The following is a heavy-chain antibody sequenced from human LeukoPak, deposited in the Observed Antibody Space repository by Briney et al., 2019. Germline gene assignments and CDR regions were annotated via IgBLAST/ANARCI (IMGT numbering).Heavy chain of an antibody. CDR2: IGTIISTT. Sequence: GGSLRLSCAASGFTFGSYELNWVRQAPGKGLEWVAYIGTIISTTYYADSVKGRFTVSRDDAKSSLYLQMSSLRAEDTAIYYCARSVYDLRGQRLVPGLDYWGQGTLVTVSS. CDR1: GFTFGSYE. D-gene: IGHD6-13*01. J-gene: IGHJ4*02. CDR3: ARSVYDLRGQRLVPGLDY. V-gene: IGHV3-48*03.